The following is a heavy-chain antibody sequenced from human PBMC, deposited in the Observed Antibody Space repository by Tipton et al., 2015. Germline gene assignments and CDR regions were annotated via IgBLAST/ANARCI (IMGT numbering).Heavy chain of an antibody. D-gene: IGHD3-10*01. CDR2: ISDSGNLI. Sequence: SLRLSCTASNFTFSNYYMSWIRQAPGKGLEWIAYISDSGNLIFYTDSVRGRFTISRDNAKNSLFLQMNSLRADDTAVYYCARGGSGSYYNLWGQESQVTVSS. J-gene: IGHJ4*02. CDR3: ARGGSGSYYNL. V-gene: IGHV3-11*01. CDR1: NFTFSNYY.